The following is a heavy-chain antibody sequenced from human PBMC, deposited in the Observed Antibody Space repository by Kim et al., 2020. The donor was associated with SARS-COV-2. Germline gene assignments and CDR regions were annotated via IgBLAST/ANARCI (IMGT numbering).Heavy chain of an antibody. Sequence: TYAQKLQGRVTMTTDTSTSTAYMELRSLRSDDTAVYYCARGDYYDSSGYSWGQGTLVTVSS. J-gene: IGHJ4*02. V-gene: IGHV1-18*01. CDR3: ARGDYYDSSGYS. D-gene: IGHD3-22*01.